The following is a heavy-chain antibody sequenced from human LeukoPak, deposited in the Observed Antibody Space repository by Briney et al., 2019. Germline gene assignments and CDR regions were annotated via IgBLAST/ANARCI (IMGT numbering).Heavy chain of an antibody. J-gene: IGHJ4*02. CDR3: AKSTTVTTQQRGYFDY. D-gene: IGHD4-11*01. CDR1: GFTFSSYG. Sequence: GGSLRLPCAASGFTFSSYGMHWVRQAPGKGLEWVAVISYDGSNKYSADSVKGRFTISRDNPKNTLYLQMNSLRAEDTAVYYCAKSTTVTTQQRGYFDYWGQGTLVTVSS. CDR2: ISYDGSNK. V-gene: IGHV3-30*18.